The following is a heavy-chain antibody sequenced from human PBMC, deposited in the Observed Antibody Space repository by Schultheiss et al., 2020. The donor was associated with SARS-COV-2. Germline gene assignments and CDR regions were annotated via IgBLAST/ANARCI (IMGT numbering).Heavy chain of an antibody. Sequence: GGSLRLSCAASGFTFSSYWMNWVRQAPGKGLEWVGRIKSKTDGGTTDYAAPVKGRFTISRDDSKNTLYLQMNSLKTEDTAVYYCTAVPYSVAGTWGVWGQGTTVTVSS. D-gene: IGHD6-19*01. CDR2: IKSKTDGGTT. V-gene: IGHV3-15*01. CDR1: GFTFSSYW. J-gene: IGHJ6*02. CDR3: TAVPYSVAGTWGV.